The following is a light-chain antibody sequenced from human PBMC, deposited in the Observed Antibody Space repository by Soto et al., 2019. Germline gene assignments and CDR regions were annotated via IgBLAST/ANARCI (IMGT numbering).Light chain of an antibody. CDR3: QQFDRSLPSWT. V-gene: IGKV3-20*01. CDR2: GAS. CDR1: QSVSSNN. Sequence: ETVLTQSPGTLSLSPGERATLSCRASQSVSSNNLAWYQHIPGQAPRLLIYGASTRATGIPDRFSGSGSGTDFTLTIRRLEPEDFAVYYCQQFDRSLPSWTFGQGTKVE. J-gene: IGKJ1*01.